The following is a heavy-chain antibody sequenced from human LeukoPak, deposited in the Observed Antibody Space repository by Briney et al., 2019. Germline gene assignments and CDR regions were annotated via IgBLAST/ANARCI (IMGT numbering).Heavy chain of an antibody. CDR3: ARERRGGDYYDSSGYYFVFDY. Sequence: SETLSLTCAVSGGSISSGGYSWSWIRQPPGKGLEWIGYIHYSGSTYYNPSLKSRVTISVDTSKNQFSLKLSSVTAADTAVYYCARERRGGDYYDSSGYYFVFDYWGQGTLVTVSS. CDR1: GGSISSGGYS. CDR2: IHYSGST. D-gene: IGHD3-22*01. V-gene: IGHV4-30-4*07. J-gene: IGHJ4*02.